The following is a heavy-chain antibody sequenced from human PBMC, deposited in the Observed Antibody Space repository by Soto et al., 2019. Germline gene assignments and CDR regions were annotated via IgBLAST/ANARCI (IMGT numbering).Heavy chain of an antibody. D-gene: IGHD4-17*01. CDR3: ARASTVTTIFDY. CDR2: IHSGGTI. CDR1: GLTVSTNY. J-gene: IGHJ4*02. Sequence: GGSLRLSCAASGLTVSTNYMSWVRQAPGKGLEWVSIIHSGGTIYYADSVKDRFTISRDSSKNTLYLQMNNLRAEDTAVYYCARASTVTTIFDYWGQGTLVTVSS. V-gene: IGHV3-66*01.